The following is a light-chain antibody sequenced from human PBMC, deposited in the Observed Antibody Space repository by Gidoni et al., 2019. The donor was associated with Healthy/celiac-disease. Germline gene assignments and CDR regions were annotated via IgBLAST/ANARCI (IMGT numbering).Light chain of an antibody. CDR1: QSVSSSY. Sequence: IVLTQSPVTLSLSPGERATLSCRASQSVSSSYLAWYQQKPGQAPRLLIYGASSRATGIPDRFSGSGSGTDFTLTISRLEPEDFAVYYCQQYGSSLWTFXXXTKVEIK. CDR3: QQYGSSLWT. CDR2: GAS. V-gene: IGKV3-20*01. J-gene: IGKJ1*01.